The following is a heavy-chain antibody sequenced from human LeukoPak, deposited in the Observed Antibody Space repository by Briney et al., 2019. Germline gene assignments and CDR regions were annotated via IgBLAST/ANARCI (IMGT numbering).Heavy chain of an antibody. CDR3: AKESRTIAVAGADY. CDR1: GFTFSSYA. D-gene: IGHD6-19*01. CDR2: ISGGGGTT. Sequence: GGSLRLSCAASGFTFSSYAMSWVRQAPGKGLEWVTAISGGGGTTYYADSVKGRFTISRDNSKNMLYLQMNSLRAEDAAVYYCAKESRTIAVAGADYWGQGTLVTVSS. J-gene: IGHJ4*02. V-gene: IGHV3-23*01.